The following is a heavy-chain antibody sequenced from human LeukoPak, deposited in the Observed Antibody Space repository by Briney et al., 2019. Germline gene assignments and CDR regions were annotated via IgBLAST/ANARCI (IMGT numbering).Heavy chain of an antibody. V-gene: IGHV3-7*01. CDR3: AREARGTRAAFDV. Sequence: GGSLRLSCAASGFTFSSYWMSWVRQAPGKGLEWAANIKEDGTHKYYVGSVRGRFTISRDNAKNSLYLQMNSLRAEDTAIYYCAREARGTRAAFDVGGQGTMVTV. CDR2: IKEDGTHK. CDR1: GFTFSSYW. J-gene: IGHJ3*01. D-gene: IGHD2-8*01.